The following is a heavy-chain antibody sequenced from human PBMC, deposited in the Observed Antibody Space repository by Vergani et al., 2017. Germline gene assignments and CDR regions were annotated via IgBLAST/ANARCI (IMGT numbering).Heavy chain of an antibody. V-gene: IGHV4-30-4*08. CDR3: ARPVGPSAKADGYHV. D-gene: IGHD3-10*01. J-gene: IGHJ3*01. CDR2: IYYSGST. CDR1: GGSISSGDYY. Sequence: QVQLQESGPGLVKPSQTLSLTCTVSGGSISSGDYYWSWIRQPPGKGLEWIGYIYYSGSTYYNPSLKSRVTISVDTSKNQFSLRLKSVTATDTGMYYCARPVGPSAKADGYHVWGQGTMVTVS.